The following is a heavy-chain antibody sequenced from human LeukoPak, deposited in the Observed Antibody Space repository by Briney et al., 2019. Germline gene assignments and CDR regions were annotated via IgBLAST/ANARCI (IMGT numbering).Heavy chain of an antibody. J-gene: IGHJ4*02. D-gene: IGHD2-2*01. Sequence: GGSLRLSCAASGFTFSSYGMYWVRQAPGKGLEWVAFIRYDGSNKYYADSVKGRFTISRDNAKNSLYLQMDSLRAEDTAVYYCARGCSTTSCYSRMTFDYWGQGTLVTVSS. CDR1: GFTFSSYG. CDR2: IRYDGSNK. CDR3: ARGCSTTSCYSRMTFDY. V-gene: IGHV3-30*02.